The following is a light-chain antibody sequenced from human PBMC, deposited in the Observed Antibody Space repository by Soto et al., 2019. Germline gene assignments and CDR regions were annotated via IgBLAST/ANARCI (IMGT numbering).Light chain of an antibody. Sequence: DFVMTQSPDSLAVSLGERATINCKSSKSGLSKYQHYLAWFQQKSGQPPKLLLSWASTLESGVPDRFSGSEPATDFTLTISSLQAEDGAVYYYQQYHSDPFYFGHGTRLESK. CDR3: QQYHSDPFY. V-gene: IGKV4-1*01. J-gene: IGKJ5*01. CDR1: KSGLSKYQHY. CDR2: WAS.